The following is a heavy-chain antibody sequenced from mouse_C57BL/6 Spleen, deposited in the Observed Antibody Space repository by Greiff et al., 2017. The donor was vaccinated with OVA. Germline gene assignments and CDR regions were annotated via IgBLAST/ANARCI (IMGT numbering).Heavy chain of an antibody. Sequence: DVMLVESGGGFVQPGGSLKLSCAASGFTFSDYGMHWVRQAPEKGLEWVAYISSGSSTIYYADTVKGRFTISSDNANNSLYLQMTSLRSEDTAMYYCARTTVVEGNAMDYWGQGTSVTVSS. CDR3: ARTTVVEGNAMDY. V-gene: IGHV5-17*01. CDR2: ISSGSSTI. CDR1: GFTFSDYG. D-gene: IGHD1-1*01. J-gene: IGHJ4*01.